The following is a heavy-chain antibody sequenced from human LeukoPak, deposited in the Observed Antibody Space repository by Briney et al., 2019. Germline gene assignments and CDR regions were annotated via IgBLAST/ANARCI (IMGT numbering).Heavy chain of an antibody. CDR2: IYTSGST. Sequence: SSETLTLTCTVSGGSISSYYWSWIRQPAGKGLEWIGRIYTSGSTNYNPSLKSRDTMSVDTSKNQFSLKLSSVTAADTAVYYCARERFLEWTKAFDIWGQGTMVSVSS. J-gene: IGHJ3*02. CDR1: GGSISSYY. CDR3: ARERFLEWTKAFDI. V-gene: IGHV4-4*07. D-gene: IGHD3-3*01.